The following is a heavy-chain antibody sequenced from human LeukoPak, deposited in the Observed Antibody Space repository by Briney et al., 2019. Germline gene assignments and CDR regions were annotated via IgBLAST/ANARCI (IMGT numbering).Heavy chain of an antibody. Sequence: GRSLRLSCAASGFTFSSYAMHWVRQAPGKGLEWVAVISYDGSNKYYADSVKGRFTISRDNSKNTLYLQMNSLRAEDTAVYYCATSFGPVIAAAGTGADWGQGTLVTVSS. J-gene: IGHJ4*02. D-gene: IGHD6-13*01. CDR3: ATSFGPVIAAAGTGAD. V-gene: IGHV3-30*04. CDR1: GFTFSSYA. CDR2: ISYDGSNK.